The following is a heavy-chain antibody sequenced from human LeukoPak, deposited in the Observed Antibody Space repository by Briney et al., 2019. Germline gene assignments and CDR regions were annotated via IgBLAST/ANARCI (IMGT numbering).Heavy chain of an antibody. CDR2: ISYDGSNK. CDR3: ARSEPGIAVADPFDY. CDR1: LFTFSSYA. J-gene: IGHJ4*02. Sequence: GGSLRLSCAASLFTFSSYAMHWVRQAPGKGPEWVAVISYDGSNKYYADSVKGRFTISRDNVKNTLYLQMNSLRAEETAVYYCARSEPGIAVADPFDYWGQGTLVTVSS. D-gene: IGHD6-19*01. V-gene: IGHV3-30*04.